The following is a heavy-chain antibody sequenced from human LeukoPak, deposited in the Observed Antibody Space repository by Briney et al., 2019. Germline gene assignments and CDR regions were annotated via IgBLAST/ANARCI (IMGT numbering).Heavy chain of an antibody. CDR1: GYTFSGYY. CDR3: ARRVFSGWGYYFDY. J-gene: IGHJ4*02. V-gene: IGHV1-2*02. D-gene: IGHD6-19*01. Sequence: ASVKVSCKASGYTFSGYYMHWVRQAPGQGVEWVGWINPKSGGTNYAQKFQGRVTMTSDTSITTVYMELSRLRSGDTAVYYCARRVFSGWGYYFDYWGQGTLVTVSS. CDR2: INPKSGGT.